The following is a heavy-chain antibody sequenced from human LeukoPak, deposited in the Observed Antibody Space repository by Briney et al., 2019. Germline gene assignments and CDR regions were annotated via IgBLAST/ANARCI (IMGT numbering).Heavy chain of an antibody. Sequence: PSETLSLTCTVSGGSISSGTYYWSWIRQPAGKGLEWIGRFYTSGSTNYNPSLKSRVTISVDTSKNQFSLKLSSVTAADTAVYYCARSTGVVVPYDYYYYTDVWGKGTTVTISS. D-gene: IGHD2-2*01. J-gene: IGHJ6*03. V-gene: IGHV4-61*02. CDR2: FYTSGST. CDR1: GGSISSGTYY. CDR3: ARSTGVVVPYDYYYYTDV.